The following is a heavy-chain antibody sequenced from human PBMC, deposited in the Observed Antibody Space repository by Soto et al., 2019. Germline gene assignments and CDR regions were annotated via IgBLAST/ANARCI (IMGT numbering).Heavy chain of an antibody. CDR1: GFTFSSYG. V-gene: IGHV3-30*18. Sequence: QVQLVESGGGVVQPGGSLRLSCAASGFTFSSYGMHWVRQAPGKGLEWVAVISYDGSNKYYADSVKGRFTISRDNSKNTLYLQMNSLRAEDTAVYYCAKDRSWGQGTLVTVSS. CDR2: ISYDGSNK. J-gene: IGHJ4*02. CDR3: AKDRS.